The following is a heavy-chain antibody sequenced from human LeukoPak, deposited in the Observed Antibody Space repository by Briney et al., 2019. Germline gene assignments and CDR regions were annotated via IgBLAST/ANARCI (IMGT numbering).Heavy chain of an antibody. CDR2: IYTSGST. Sequence: SETLSLTCTVSGGSFSSYYWSWIRLPAGKGLEWIGRIYTSGSTNYNPSLKSRVTMSVDTSKSQFSLKLSSVTAADTAVYYCAREVWGLRDGYNRDWFDPWGQGTLVTVSS. CDR1: GGSFSSYY. CDR3: AREVWGLRDGYNRDWFDP. J-gene: IGHJ5*02. V-gene: IGHV4-4*07. D-gene: IGHD5-24*01.